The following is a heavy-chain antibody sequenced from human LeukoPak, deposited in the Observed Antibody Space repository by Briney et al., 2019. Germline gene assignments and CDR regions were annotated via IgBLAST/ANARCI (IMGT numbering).Heavy chain of an antibody. CDR1: GFTFSSYW. Sequence: GGSLRLSCAASGFTFSSYWMHWVRQAPGKGLVWVSRINSDGSSTSYADSVKGRVTISRDNAKNTLYLQMNSLRAEDTAVYYCARDPSSAIMRTAFDYWGQGSLGTVSS. D-gene: IGHD6-19*01. J-gene: IGHJ4*02. V-gene: IGHV3-74*01. CDR2: INSDGSST. CDR3: ARDPSSAIMRTAFDY.